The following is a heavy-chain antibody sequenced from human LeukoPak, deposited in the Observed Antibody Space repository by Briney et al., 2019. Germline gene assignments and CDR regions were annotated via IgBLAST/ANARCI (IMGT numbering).Heavy chain of an antibody. V-gene: IGHV3-23*01. D-gene: IGHD1/OR15-1a*01. Sequence: PGGSLRLSCAASGFTFSSYAMSWVRQAPGKGLEWVSAIVGSGGSTYYANSVKGRFTISRDNSKNTLYLQMNSLRAEDTAVYYCANSPRTDPLPIFDYWGQGTLVTVSS. CDR3: ANSPRTDPLPIFDY. J-gene: IGHJ4*02. CDR2: IVGSGGST. CDR1: GFTFSSYA.